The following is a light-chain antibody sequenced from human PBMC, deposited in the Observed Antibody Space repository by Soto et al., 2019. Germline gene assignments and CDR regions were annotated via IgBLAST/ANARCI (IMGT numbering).Light chain of an antibody. CDR2: KAS. J-gene: IGKJ1*01. V-gene: IGKV1-5*03. Sequence: DIQMTQSPSTLSASVGDRVTITCRASQSISSWLAWYQQKPGKAPKLLIYKASSLESGVPSRFSGSGSGTEFTLTISSLQPDDCATYYGQQYNSSPTFGQGTKVEIK. CDR3: QQYNSSPT. CDR1: QSISSW.